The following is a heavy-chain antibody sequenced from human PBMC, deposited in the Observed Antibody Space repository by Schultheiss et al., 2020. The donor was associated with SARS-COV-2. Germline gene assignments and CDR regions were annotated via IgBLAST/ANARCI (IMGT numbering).Heavy chain of an antibody. D-gene: IGHD6-13*01. CDR3: ARVRTTYSSSCLDY. V-gene: IGHV1-18*01. CDR1: GYTFTSYG. J-gene: IGHJ4*02. CDR2: ISAYNGNT. Sequence: ASVKVSCKASGYTFTSYGISWVRQAPGQGLEWMGWISAYNGNTNYAQKLQGRVTMTTDTSTSTAYMELRSLRSDDTAVYYCARVRTTYSSSCLDYWGQGTLVTVSS.